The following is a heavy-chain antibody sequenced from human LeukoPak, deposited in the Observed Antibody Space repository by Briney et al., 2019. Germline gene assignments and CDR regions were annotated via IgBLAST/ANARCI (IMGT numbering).Heavy chain of an antibody. CDR3: ATPYTTSSIAY. D-gene: IGHD6-6*01. V-gene: IGHV5-51*01. CDR1: GYSFTTYW. Sequence: GESLKISCKGSGYSFTTYWIGLVRPMAGKVLEWMGINYPGDSDTRYSPSFQGQGTTSADKSISTAFLQWSSLKASDTAMYYCATPYTTSSIAYWGQGTLVTVSS. CDR2: NYPGDSDT. J-gene: IGHJ4*02.